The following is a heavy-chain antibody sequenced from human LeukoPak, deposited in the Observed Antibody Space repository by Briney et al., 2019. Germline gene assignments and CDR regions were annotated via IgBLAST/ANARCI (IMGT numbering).Heavy chain of an antibody. CDR1: GYTFTSYD. D-gene: IGHD3-22*01. J-gene: IGHJ6*03. CDR3: ARAAPGYYYDSSGYQYYYYMDV. CDR2: MNPNSGNT. Sequence: ASVKVSRKASGYTFTSYDINWVRQATGQGLEWMGWMNPNSGNTGYAQKFQGRVTMTRNTSISTAYMELSSLRSEDTAVYYCARAAPGYYYDSSGYQYYYYMDVWGKGTTVTISS. V-gene: IGHV1-8*01.